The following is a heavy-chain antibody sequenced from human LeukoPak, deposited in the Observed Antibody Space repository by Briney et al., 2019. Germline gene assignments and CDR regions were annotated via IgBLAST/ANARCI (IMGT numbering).Heavy chain of an antibody. CDR3: ARSEQWLLTFRYFDY. CDR2: INPSGAST. Sequence: ASVKVSCKASGDTFTNYYMHWVRQAPGQGLEWMGIINPSGASTSYAQKFQGRVTMTRDTSTTTVHMELYSLRSDDTAVYYCARSEQWLLTFRYFDYWGQGTLVTVSS. CDR1: GDTFTNYY. J-gene: IGHJ4*02. V-gene: IGHV1-46*01. D-gene: IGHD6-19*01.